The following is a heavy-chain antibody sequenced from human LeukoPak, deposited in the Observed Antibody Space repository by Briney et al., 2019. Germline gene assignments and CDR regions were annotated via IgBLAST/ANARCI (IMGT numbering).Heavy chain of an antibody. D-gene: IGHD6-13*01. V-gene: IGHV5-51*01. Sequence: GESLRISCKGSGYSFTSYWIGWVRQMPGKGLEWMGIIYPGDSDTRYSPSFQGQVTISADKSVSTAYLQWSSLKASDTAMYYCARAAAGTSDAFDIWGQGTMVTVSS. CDR2: IYPGDSDT. J-gene: IGHJ3*02. CDR1: GYSFTSYW. CDR3: ARAAAGTSDAFDI.